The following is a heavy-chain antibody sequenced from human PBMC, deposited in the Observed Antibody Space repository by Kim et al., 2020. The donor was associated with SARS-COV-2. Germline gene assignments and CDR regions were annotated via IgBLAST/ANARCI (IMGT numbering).Heavy chain of an antibody. Sequence: GGSLRLSCAASGFSFSNYDMHWVRQSKGKGLEWVSAIGTAGDPYYPVSVRGRFTISRENAKNSLYLQMNSLRAGDTAVYYCARGGGGYGVVLDEDAFDIWGQGTVVTVSS. V-gene: IGHV3-13*05. CDR1: GFSFSNYD. D-gene: IGHD3-3*01. CDR3: ARGGGGYGVVLDEDAFDI. J-gene: IGHJ3*02. CDR2: IGTAGDP.